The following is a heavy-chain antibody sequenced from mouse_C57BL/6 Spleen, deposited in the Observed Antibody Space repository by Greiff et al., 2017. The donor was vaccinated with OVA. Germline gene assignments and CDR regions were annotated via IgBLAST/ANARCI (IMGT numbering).Heavy chain of an antibody. Sequence: EVQLVESGGDLVKPGGSLKLSCAASGFTFSSYGMSWVRQTPDKRLEWVATISSGGSYTYYPDSVKGRFTISRDNAKNTLYLQMSSLKSEVTAMYYCARHSWFDYWGQGTTLTVSS. CDR1: GFTFSSYG. CDR3: ARHSWFDY. D-gene: IGHD1-1*01. V-gene: IGHV5-6*01. CDR2: ISSGGSYT. J-gene: IGHJ2*01.